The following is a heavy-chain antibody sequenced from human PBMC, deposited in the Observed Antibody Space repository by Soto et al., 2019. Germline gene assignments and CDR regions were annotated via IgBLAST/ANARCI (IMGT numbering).Heavy chain of an antibody. D-gene: IGHD2-2*03. CDR3: ARDFGPSGYCSSTSCYEGGSFDY. Sequence: ASVKVSCKASGYTFTSYAMHWVRQAPGQRLEWMGWINAGNGNSKYSQKFQGRVTITRDTSASTAYMELSSLRSGDTAVYYCARDFGPSGYCSSTSCYEGGSFDYWGQGTLVTVSS. J-gene: IGHJ4*02. V-gene: IGHV1-3*01. CDR2: INAGNGNS. CDR1: GYTFTSYA.